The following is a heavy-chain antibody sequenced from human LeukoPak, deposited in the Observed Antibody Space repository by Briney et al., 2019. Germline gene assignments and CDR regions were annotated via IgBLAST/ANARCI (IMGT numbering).Heavy chain of an antibody. CDR1: GFTFSSYG. CDR3: TRLVGGYCSGGSCYNWFDP. J-gene: IGHJ5*02. D-gene: IGHD2-15*01. CDR2: IWYDGSNK. V-gene: IGHV3-33*01. Sequence: GGSLRLSCAASGFTFSSYGMHWVRQAPGKGLEWVAVIWYDGSNKYYADSVKGRFTISRDNSKNTLYLQMNSLRAEDTAVYYCTRLVGGYCSGGSCYNWFDPWGQGTLVTVSA.